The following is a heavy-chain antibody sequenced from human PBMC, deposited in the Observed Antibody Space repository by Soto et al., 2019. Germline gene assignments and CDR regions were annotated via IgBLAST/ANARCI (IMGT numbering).Heavy chain of an antibody. Sequence: GGSLRLSCAGSGFAFSNYSMNWVRQAPGKGLEWVSYISSSSTNTYYAASVRGRFTISRDNAKNSLYLRMNSLKDEDTAIYYCARGTKGGSPPLWGQGTLVTVSS. CDR2: ISSSSTNT. J-gene: IGHJ4*02. CDR1: GFAFSNYS. D-gene: IGHD1-7*01. CDR3: ARGTKGGSPPL. V-gene: IGHV3-48*02.